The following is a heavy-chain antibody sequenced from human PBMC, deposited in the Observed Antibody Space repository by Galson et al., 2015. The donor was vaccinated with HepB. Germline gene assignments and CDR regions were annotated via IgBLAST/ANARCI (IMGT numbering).Heavy chain of an antibody. CDR1: GGSLSGFY. CDR2: INHSGTT. Sequence: ETLSLTCAVYGGSLSGFYWSWIRRPPGKGLEWIGDINHSGTTYYNPSLESRVTISGDTSKNQFSLKLNSVTAADTAVYYCARHESESKTYAADNWGQGTLVTVSS. CDR3: ARHESESKTYAADN. D-gene: IGHD2-2*01. J-gene: IGHJ4*02. V-gene: IGHV4-34*01.